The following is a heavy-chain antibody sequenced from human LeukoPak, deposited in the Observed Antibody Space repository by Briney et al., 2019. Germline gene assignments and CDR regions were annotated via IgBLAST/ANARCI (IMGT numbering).Heavy chain of an antibody. CDR1: GGTLSTYE. CDR2: MSRTADRI. D-gene: IGHD5-24*01. CDR3: ATRLPFTGYKN. V-gene: IGHV3-48*03. Sequence: GGSLRLSCTIFGGTLSTYEFNWVRQAPGKRPEWISYMSRTADRIDHADSVKGRFTMSRDNAKNSVYLQMNSLRVDDTAIYYCATRLPFTGYKNWGQGTLVTASS. J-gene: IGHJ4*01.